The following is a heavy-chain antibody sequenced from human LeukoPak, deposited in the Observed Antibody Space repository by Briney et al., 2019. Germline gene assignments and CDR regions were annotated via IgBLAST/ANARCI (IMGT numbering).Heavy chain of an antibody. CDR3: AREYTRSGSYNDI. CDR1: GGSISSYY. D-gene: IGHD1-26*01. V-gene: IGHV4-59*01. J-gene: IGHJ3*02. CDR2: IYYSGST. Sequence: SETLSLTCTVSGGSISSYYWSWIRQPPGKGLEWIGYIYYSGSTNYNPSLKSRVTISVDTSKNQFSLKLSSVTAADTAVYYCAREYTRSGSYNDIWGQGTMVTVSS.